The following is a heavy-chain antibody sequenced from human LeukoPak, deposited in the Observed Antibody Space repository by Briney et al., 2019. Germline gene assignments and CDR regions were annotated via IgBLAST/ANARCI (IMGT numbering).Heavy chain of an antibody. CDR3: ARQTGSGLFSLP. CDR1: GVSISSSNSY. J-gene: IGHJ4*02. CDR2: IYYSGNT. Sequence: SETLSLTCTVSGVSISSSNSYWGWIRQPPGKGLEWIGSIYYSGNTYYSASLKSRVTISIDTSKNQFSLKLTSVTAADTAVYYCARQTGSGLFSLPGGQGTLVTVSS. D-gene: IGHD3/OR15-3a*01. V-gene: IGHV4-39*01.